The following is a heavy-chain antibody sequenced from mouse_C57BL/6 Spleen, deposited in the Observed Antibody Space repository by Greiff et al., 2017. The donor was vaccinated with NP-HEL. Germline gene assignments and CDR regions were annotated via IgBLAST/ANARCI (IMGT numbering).Heavy chain of an antibody. Sequence: EVKVEESGGGLVQPGGSMKLSCVASGFTFSNYWMNWVRQSPEKGLEWVAQIRLKSDNYATHYAESVKGRFTISRDDSKSSVYLQMNNLRAEDTGIYYCTGELRLSRYYAMDYWGQGTSVTVSS. D-gene: IGHD2-4*01. J-gene: IGHJ4*01. CDR3: TGELRLSRYYAMDY. V-gene: IGHV6-3*01. CDR2: IRLKSDNYAT. CDR1: GFTFSNYW.